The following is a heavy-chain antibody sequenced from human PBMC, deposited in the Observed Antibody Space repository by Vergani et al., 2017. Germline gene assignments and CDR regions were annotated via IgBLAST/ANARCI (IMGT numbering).Heavy chain of an antibody. J-gene: IGHJ1*01. D-gene: IGHD2-2*01. CDR2: ISSSSSYR. Sequence: EVQLVESGGGLVKPGGSLRLSCVASGFTFGSYSMNWVRQAPGKGLEWVSFISSSSSYRYYADSVKGRFTISRDNGEYSLLLQMNSLRPEDTAVYYCASGVPGYQLATQYFQRWGQRALVTDSS. V-gene: IGHV3-21*01. CDR1: GFTFGSYS. CDR3: ASGVPGYQLATQYFQR.